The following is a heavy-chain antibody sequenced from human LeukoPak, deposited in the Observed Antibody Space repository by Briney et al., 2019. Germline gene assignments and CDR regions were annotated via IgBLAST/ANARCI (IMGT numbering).Heavy chain of an antibody. J-gene: IGHJ6*02. V-gene: IGHV4-34*01. CDR3: ARGPSLWFGESKGMDV. CDR1: GGSISSYY. CDR2: INHSGST. D-gene: IGHD3-10*01. Sequence: SETLSLTCTVSGGSISSYYWSWIRQPPGKGLEWIGEINHSGSTNYNPSLKSRVTISVDTSKNQFSLKLSSVTAADTAVYYCARGPSLWFGESKGMDVWGQGTTVTVSS.